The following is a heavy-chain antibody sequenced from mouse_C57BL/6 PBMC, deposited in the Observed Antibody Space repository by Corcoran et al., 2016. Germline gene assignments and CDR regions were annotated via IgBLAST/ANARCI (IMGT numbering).Heavy chain of an antibody. D-gene: IGHD1-1*01. J-gene: IGHJ3*01. Sequence: QVQLQQSGPELVKPGASVKLSCKASGYTFTSYDINWLKQRPGQGLEWIGWIYPRDGSTKYNEKFKGKATLTVDTSSSTAYMELHSLTSEDSAVYFCARRITTVVATAWFAYWGQGTLVTVSA. V-gene: IGHV1-85*01. CDR1: GYTFTSYD. CDR2: IYPRDGST. CDR3: ARRITTVVATAWFAY.